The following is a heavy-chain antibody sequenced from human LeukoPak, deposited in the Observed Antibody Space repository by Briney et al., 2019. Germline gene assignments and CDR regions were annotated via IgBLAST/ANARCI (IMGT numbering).Heavy chain of an antibody. CDR2: IYHSGST. Sequence: SETLSLTCTVSGYSISSGYYWGWIRQPPGKGLEWIGSIYHSGSTYYNPSLKSRVTISVDTSKNQFSLKLSSVTAADTAVYYCARGFGARRLQRYYYYMDVWGKGTTVTVSS. CDR3: ARGFGARRLQRYYYYMDV. D-gene: IGHD4-11*01. J-gene: IGHJ6*03. V-gene: IGHV4-38-2*02. CDR1: GYSISSGYY.